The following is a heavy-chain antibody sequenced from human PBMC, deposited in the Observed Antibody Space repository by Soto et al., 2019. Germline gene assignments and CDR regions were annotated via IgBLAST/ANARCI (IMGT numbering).Heavy chain of an antibody. CDR3: TQTYYDFWSGYIYFDY. D-gene: IGHD3-3*01. CDR1: GFTFSNAW. J-gene: IGHJ4*02. Sequence: PGGSLRLSCAASGFTFSNAWMSWVRQAPGKGLEWVGRIKSKTDGGTTDYAAPVKGRFTISRDDSKNTLYLQMNSLKTEDTAVYYCTQTYYDFWSGYIYFDYWGQGTLVTVSS. V-gene: IGHV3-15*01. CDR2: IKSKTDGGTT.